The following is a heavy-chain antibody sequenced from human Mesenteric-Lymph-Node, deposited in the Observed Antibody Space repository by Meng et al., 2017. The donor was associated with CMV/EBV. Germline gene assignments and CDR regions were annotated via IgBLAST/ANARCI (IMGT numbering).Heavy chain of an antibody. Sequence: SYAMHWVRQAPGKGLEWVAVISYDGINKYYPDSVKGRLTISRDNSKNTLYLQMNSLRPEDTAVYYCARHEGGSNSYPNYYYYGMDVWGQGTTVTVSS. CDR3: ARHEGGSNSYPNYYYYGMDV. CDR1: SYA. V-gene: IGHV3-30*04. CDR2: ISYDGINK. J-gene: IGHJ6*02. D-gene: IGHD6-13*01.